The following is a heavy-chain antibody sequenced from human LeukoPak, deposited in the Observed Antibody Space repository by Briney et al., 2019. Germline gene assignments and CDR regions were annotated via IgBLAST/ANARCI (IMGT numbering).Heavy chain of an antibody. Sequence: GGSLRLSCAASGFTFSSYAMHWVRQAPGKGLEYVSGIRRNGGSRYHANSVKGRFTISRDNSKNTLYLQMGSLRAEDMAVYYCARGGCSSTSCYAFDYWGQGTLVTVSS. CDR2: IRRNGGSR. CDR3: ARGGCSSTSCYAFDY. CDR1: GFTFSSYA. J-gene: IGHJ4*02. V-gene: IGHV3-64*01. D-gene: IGHD2-2*01.